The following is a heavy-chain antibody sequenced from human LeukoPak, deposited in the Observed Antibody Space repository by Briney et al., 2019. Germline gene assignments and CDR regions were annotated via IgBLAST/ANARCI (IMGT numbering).Heavy chain of an antibody. CDR1: GGSISSYY. J-gene: IGHJ5*02. V-gene: IGHV4-4*07. CDR3: ASEPLYDYVWGSYRQGKYNWFDP. Sequence: SETLSLTCTVSGGSISSYYWSWIRRPAGKGLEWIGRIYTSGSTNYNPSLKSRVTMSVDTSKNQFSLKLSSVTAADTAVYYCASEPLYDYVWGSYRQGKYNWFDPWGQGTLVTVSS. D-gene: IGHD3-16*02. CDR2: IYTSGST.